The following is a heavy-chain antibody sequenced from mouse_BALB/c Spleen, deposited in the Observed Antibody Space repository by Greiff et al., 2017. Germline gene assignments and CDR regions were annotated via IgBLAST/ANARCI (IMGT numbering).Heavy chain of an antibody. CDR3: ARGTADAMDY. J-gene: IGHJ4*01. V-gene: IGHV1-82*01. Sequence: VQLQQSGPELVKPGASVKISCKASGYAFSSSWMNWVKQRPGQGLEWIGRIYPGDGDTNYNGKFKGKATLTADKSSSTAYMQLSSLTSVDSAVYFCARGTADAMDYWGQGTSVTVSS. CDR2: IYPGDGDT. D-gene: IGHD3-3*01. CDR1: GYAFSSSW.